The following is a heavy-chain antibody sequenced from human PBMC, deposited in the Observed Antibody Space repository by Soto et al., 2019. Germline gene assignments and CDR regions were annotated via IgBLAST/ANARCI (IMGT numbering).Heavy chain of an antibody. V-gene: IGHV4-31*03. Sequence: QVQLQESGPGLVKPSQTLSLTYTVSGGSISSGGYYWSWIRQHPGKGLEWIGYIYYSGSTYYNPSLKSRVTISVDTSKNQFSLKLSSVTAADTAVYYCARTFIYYYGSGSTLWFDPWGQGTLVTVSS. CDR2: IYYSGST. CDR3: ARTFIYYYGSGSTLWFDP. J-gene: IGHJ5*02. CDR1: GGSISSGGYY. D-gene: IGHD3-10*01.